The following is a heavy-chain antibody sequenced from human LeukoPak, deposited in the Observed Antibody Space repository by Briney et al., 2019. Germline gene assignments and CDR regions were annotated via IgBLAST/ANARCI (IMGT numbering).Heavy chain of an antibody. CDR1: GFTFSAYN. J-gene: IGHJ4*02. D-gene: IGHD3-3*01. V-gene: IGHV3-21*01. CDR3: GRASGVILEWFFSN. Sequence: GGSLRLSCAASGFTFSAYNMIWFRQAPGKGPEWVSAISSSSSNTYYSDSVKGRFTISRDNAKNSLFLQMNSLRAEDTAVYYCGRASGVILEWFFSNRGQGTLVTVSS. CDR2: ISSSSSNT.